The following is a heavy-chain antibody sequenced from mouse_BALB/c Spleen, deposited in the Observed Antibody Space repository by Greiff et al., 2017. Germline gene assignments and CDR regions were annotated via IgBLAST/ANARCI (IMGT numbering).Heavy chain of an antibody. V-gene: IGHV5-12-2*01. D-gene: IGHD2-14*01. CDR1: GFTFSSYT. Sequence: EVQVVESGGGLVQPGGSLKLSCAASGFTFSSYTMSWVRQTPEKRLEWVAYISNGGGSTYYPDTVKGRFTISRDNAKNTLYLQMSSLKSEDTAMYYCARQDRHWYFDVWGAGTTVTVSS. J-gene: IGHJ1*01. CDR3: ARQDRHWYFDV. CDR2: ISNGGGST.